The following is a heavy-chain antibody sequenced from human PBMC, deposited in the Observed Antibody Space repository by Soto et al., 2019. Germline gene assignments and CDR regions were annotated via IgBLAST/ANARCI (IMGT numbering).Heavy chain of an antibody. CDR1: GYKCGSAL. V-gene: IGHV5-10-1*01. D-gene: IGHD2-2*01. CDR3: ERPGSRDGHNYDL. CDR2: IDPSDSYT. Sequence: PXESLKVSCKGVGYKCGSALVGLVLQMPGKGLEWMGKIDPSDSYTNYSPSFQGHVSISADKSISTAYLQWSSLKASDTAMYYCERPGSRDGHNYDLWGQGTVVTVSS. J-gene: IGHJ4*02.